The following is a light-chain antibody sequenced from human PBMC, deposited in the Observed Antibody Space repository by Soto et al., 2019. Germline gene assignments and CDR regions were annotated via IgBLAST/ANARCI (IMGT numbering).Light chain of an antibody. J-gene: IGKJ5*01. V-gene: IGKV3-15*01. CDR2: AAS. Sequence: EIVMTQSPATLSVSPGERAILSCRASQSISINLAWYQQKPGQAPRLLIYAASNRATGVPARFSGSWSGTEFTLTISSVQSEDFAVYYCQQYNNLITFGQGTRLEIK. CDR3: QQYNNLIT. CDR1: QSISIN.